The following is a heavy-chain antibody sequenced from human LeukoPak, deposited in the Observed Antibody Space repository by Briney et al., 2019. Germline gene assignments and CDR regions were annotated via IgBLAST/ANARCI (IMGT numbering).Heavy chain of an antibody. J-gene: IGHJ3*02. CDR3: ARGPSIAARYDAFDI. V-gene: IGHV3-48*03. CDR2: ISSSGNTI. CDR1: EFTFTSYE. D-gene: IGHD6-6*01. Sequence: GRSLRLSCAPSEFTFTSYELNCVSHAPGKWLEWDSYISSSGNTICYADSVKGRFTISRDNAKNSLYLQVISLRAEDTAVYYCARGPSIAARYDAFDIWVQGTMATVSS.